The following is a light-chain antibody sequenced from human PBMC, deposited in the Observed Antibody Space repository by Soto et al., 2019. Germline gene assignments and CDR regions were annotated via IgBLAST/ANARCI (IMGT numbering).Light chain of an antibody. CDR3: QQRSDWPPVIT. CDR2: DAS. CDR1: QSFSSY. J-gene: IGKJ5*01. Sequence: EIVLRQSPATLSLSPGERVTLSCRASQSFSSYLAWYQQKPGQAPRLLIYDASKRATGIPARFSGRGSGTEFTLNISSLEPEDFAVYYCQQRSDWPPVITFGQGTRLEIK. V-gene: IGKV3-11*01.